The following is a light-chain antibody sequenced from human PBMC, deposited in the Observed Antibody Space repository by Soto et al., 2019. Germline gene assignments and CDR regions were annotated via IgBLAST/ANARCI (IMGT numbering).Light chain of an antibody. V-gene: IGKV1-5*01. CDR3: QQYNSDSRRT. CDR1: QSISSW. J-gene: IGKJ1*01. Sequence: DIQMTQSPSTLSASVGDRVTITCRASQSISSWLAWYQQKPGKAPKLLIYDASSLESGVPSRFSGSGSGTEFTLTISSLQPDDFATYYCQQYNSDSRRTFCQGTKVEIK. CDR2: DAS.